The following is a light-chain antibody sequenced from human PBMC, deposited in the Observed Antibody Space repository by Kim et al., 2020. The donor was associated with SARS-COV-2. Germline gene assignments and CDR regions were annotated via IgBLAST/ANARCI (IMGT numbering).Light chain of an antibody. V-gene: IGLV1-51*01. J-gene: IGLJ1*01. CDR3: GVWDSRLSDYF. CDR1: SSQCGENF. CDR2: DPN. Sequence: RRVPMSSSGTSSQCGENFAPWYQPHPGTPPKLLFSDPNKRPSGIPDRFSGSKSGTTATLDITGLQTGDEADYYCGVWDSRLSDYFFGSGTKVTVL.